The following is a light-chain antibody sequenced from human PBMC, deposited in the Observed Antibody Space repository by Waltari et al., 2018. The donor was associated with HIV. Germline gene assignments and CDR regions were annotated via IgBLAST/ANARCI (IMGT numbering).Light chain of an antibody. CDR3: YSYAGSLL. V-gene: IGLV2-11*01. CDR2: DVS. J-gene: IGLJ2*01. Sequence: SALTPPCAVSGSAGPSITISCTGSSSDGGGYNYFSWYQHHPTKAPKLIIYDVSERPSGVPDRFSGSKSGNSASLTISGLQAEDEADYYCYSYAGSLLFGGGTKLTVL. CDR1: SSDGGGYNY.